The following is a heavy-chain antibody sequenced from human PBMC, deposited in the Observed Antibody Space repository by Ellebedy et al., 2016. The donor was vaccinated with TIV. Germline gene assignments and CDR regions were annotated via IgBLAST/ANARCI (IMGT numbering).Heavy chain of an antibody. CDR2: MSHSGST. CDR1: GSSITSGYY. V-gene: IGHV4-38-2*02. Sequence: MPSETLSPTCPLSGSSITSGYYWGWIRQPPGRGLEWIGSMSHSGSTYYSPSLKRRVTISVDTSKNQLSLRLRSVTAADTAVYYCARDGVGRWDYWGPGTLVTVST. J-gene: IGHJ4*02. D-gene: IGHD4-23*01. CDR3: ARDGVGRWDY.